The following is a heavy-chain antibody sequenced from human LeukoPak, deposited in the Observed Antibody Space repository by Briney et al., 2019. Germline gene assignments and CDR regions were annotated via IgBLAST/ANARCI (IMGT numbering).Heavy chain of an antibody. CDR3: ATPTPLDYGDYVFGY. CDR2: INHSGST. V-gene: IGHV4-34*01. J-gene: IGHJ4*02. D-gene: IGHD4-17*01. CDR1: GGSFSGYY. Sequence: SETLSLTCAVYGGSFSGYYWSWIRQPPGKGLEWIGEINHSGSTNYNPSLKSRVTISVDTSKNQFSLKLSSVTAADTAVYYCATPTPLDYGDYVFGYWGQGTLVTVSS.